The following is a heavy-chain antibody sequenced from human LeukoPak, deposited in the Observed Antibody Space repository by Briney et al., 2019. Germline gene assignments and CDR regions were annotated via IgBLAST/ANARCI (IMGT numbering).Heavy chain of an antibody. V-gene: IGHV1-18*01. CDR1: GYRFTSYG. Sequence: ASVKVSCKASGYRFTSYGISWVRQAPGQGLEWMGWISPYNSDTNYAQKFQDRVIMTTDTSTNTAYMELRSLRSDDTAVYYCARDQFFRIAVTNTGRWFDPWGQGTLVTVSS. D-gene: IGHD6-19*01. J-gene: IGHJ5*02. CDR3: ARDQFFRIAVTNTGRWFDP. CDR2: ISPYNSDT.